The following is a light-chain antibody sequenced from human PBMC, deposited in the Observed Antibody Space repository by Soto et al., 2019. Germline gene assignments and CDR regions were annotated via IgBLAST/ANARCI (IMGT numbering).Light chain of an antibody. CDR3: QEYGSSQT. CDR2: GAS. V-gene: IGKV3-20*01. Sequence: EIVLTQPPDTLSLSPGERVTLSCRASQSIYSRALAWYQQKPGQAPRLLIYGASNRLTGIPDRFSGSGSGIDFTLTITRLEPEDFAVYYCQEYGSSQTFGGGTKVEI. CDR1: QSIYSRA. J-gene: IGKJ4*01.